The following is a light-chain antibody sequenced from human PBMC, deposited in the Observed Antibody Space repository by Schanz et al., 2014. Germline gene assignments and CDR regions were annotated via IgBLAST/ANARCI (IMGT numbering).Light chain of an antibody. CDR1: QSVLYTSNNKNY. CDR3: QQYYSIPLT. CDR2: WAS. J-gene: IGKJ4*01. V-gene: IGKV4-1*01. Sequence: DIVMTQSPDSLAVSLGERATINCKSSQSVLYTSNNKNYLAWYQHKPGQPPKLLIHWASTRESGVPDRFSGSGSGTDFTLTISSLQAEDLAVYYCQQYYSIPLTVGGGTKVEIK.